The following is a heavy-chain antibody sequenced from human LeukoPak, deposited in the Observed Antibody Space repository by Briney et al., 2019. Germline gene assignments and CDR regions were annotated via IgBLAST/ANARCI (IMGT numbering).Heavy chain of an antibody. CDR2: ISWNSGSI. CDR1: GFTFDDYA. V-gene: IGHV3-9*03. J-gene: IGHJ3*02. CDR3: AKDQGYSYGSGAFDI. D-gene: IGHD5-18*01. Sequence: GGSLRLSCAASGFTFDDYAMHWVRQAPGKGLEWVSGISWNSGSIGCADSVKGRFTISRDNAKNSLYLQMNSLRAEDMALYYCAKDQGYSYGSGAFDIWGQGTMVTVSS.